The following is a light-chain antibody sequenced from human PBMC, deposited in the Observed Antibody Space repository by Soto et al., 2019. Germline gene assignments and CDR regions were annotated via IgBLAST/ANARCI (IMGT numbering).Light chain of an antibody. CDR3: QQYGSSPLT. V-gene: IGKV3-20*01. Sequence: EIVLTHSPGTLSLSPGEIATLSCRASQSVSSSYLAWYQQKPGQAPRLLIYGASSRATGIPDRFSGSGSGTGFTRTISRLEPEDFAVYYCQQYGSSPLTFGGGTKVDIK. CDR2: GAS. J-gene: IGKJ4*01. CDR1: QSVSSSY.